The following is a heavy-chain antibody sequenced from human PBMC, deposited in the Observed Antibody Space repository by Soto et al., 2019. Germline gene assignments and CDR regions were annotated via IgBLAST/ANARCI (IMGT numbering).Heavy chain of an antibody. D-gene: IGHD3-10*01. CDR3: AKAKVLWFGELLYLHYYGMDV. Sequence: QVQLVESGGGVVQPGRSLRLSCAASGFTFSSYGMHWVRQAPGKGLEWVAVISYDGSNKYYADSVKGRFTISRDNSKNTLYLQMNSLRAEDTAVYYCAKAKVLWFGELLYLHYYGMDVW. CDR2: ISYDGSNK. CDR1: GFTFSSYG. J-gene: IGHJ6*01. V-gene: IGHV3-30*18.